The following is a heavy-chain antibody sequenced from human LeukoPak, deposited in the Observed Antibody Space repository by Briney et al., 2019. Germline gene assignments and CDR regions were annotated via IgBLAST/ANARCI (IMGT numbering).Heavy chain of an antibody. CDR3: ARDRVVVPAAFDY. D-gene: IGHD2-2*01. Sequence: ASVKVSCKASRYTFTAYYMHWVCQAPGQGLGWMGWINPNSGGTNYAQKFQGRVTMTRDTSISTAYMELSRLRSDDTAVYYCARDRVVVPAAFDYWGQGTLVTVSS. CDR1: RYTFTAYY. V-gene: IGHV1-2*02. J-gene: IGHJ4*02. CDR2: INPNSGGT.